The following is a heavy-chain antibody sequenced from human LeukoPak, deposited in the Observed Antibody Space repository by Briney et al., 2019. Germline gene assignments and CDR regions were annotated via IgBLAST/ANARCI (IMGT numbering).Heavy chain of an antibody. CDR2: IYTSGST. Sequence: SETLSLTCTVSGGSISSYYWSWIRQPAGKRLEWIGRIYTSGSTNYNPSLKSRVTISVDKSKNQFSLKLSSVTAADTAVYYCARTPLRFLEWLFDYWGQGTLVTVSS. CDR1: GGSISSYY. V-gene: IGHV4-4*07. CDR3: ARTPLRFLEWLFDY. J-gene: IGHJ4*02. D-gene: IGHD3-3*01.